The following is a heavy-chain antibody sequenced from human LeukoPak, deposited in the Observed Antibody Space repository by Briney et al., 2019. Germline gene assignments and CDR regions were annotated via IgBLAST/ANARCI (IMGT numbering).Heavy chain of an antibody. CDR3: AKDRISYTTSPGELSH. D-gene: IGHD3-10*01. J-gene: IGHJ4*02. CDR1: GFTFSNAW. V-gene: IGHV3-23*01. CDR2: IRGSGEST. Sequence: GGSLRLSCAASGFTFSNAWMSWVRQAPGKGLEWVSTIRGSGESTHYADSVQGRFTISRDNSLYTVYLQMDSLRGDDTAVYYCAKDRISYTTSPGELSHWGQGTLVIVSS.